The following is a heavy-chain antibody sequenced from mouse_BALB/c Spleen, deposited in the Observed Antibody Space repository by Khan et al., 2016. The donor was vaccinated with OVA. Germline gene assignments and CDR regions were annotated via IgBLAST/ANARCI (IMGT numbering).Heavy chain of an antibody. J-gene: IGHJ3*01. D-gene: IGHD2-14*01. CDR3: AREGAYYRSDGWFAY. CDR2: INPSSGYT. Sequence: QVQLKQSGAELARPGASVKMSCKASGYTFTSYTMHWVKQRPGQGLEWIGHINPSSGYTNYNQKFKDKATLPAEKSSRIAYMQLSSLTSEDSAVYFGAREGAYYRSDGWFAYWGQGTLVTVSA. CDR1: GYTFTSYT. V-gene: IGHV1-4*01.